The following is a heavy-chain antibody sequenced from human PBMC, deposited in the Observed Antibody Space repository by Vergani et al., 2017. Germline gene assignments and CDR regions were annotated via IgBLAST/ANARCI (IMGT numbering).Heavy chain of an antibody. CDR3: ARDLGSYYYDSGGPRHYYREV. V-gene: IGHV4-61*02. J-gene: IGHJ6*03. Sequence: QVQLQESGPGLVKPSQTLSLTCTVSGGSISSGSYYWSWIRQPAGKGLEWIGRIYTSGSTNYNPSLKSRVTMSVDTSKNQFSLKLSSVTAADTAVYYCARDLGSYYYDSGGPRHYYREVWGKGTTVTVSS. D-gene: IGHD3-22*01. CDR2: IYTSGST. CDR1: GGSISSGSYY.